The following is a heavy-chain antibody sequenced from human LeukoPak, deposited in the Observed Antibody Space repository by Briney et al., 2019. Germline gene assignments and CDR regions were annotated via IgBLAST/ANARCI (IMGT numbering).Heavy chain of an antibody. J-gene: IGHJ5*02. D-gene: IGHD2-15*01. CDR1: GFTVSNYE. V-gene: IGHV3-20*04. CDR3: AKDPSEVYCSGGSCYP. Sequence: GGSLRLSCAASGFTVSNYEMNWVRQAPGKGLEWVSGINWNGGSTGYADSVKGRFTISRDNAKNTLYLQMNSLRAEDTAVYYCAKDPSEVYCSGGSCYPWGQGTLVTVSS. CDR2: INWNGGST.